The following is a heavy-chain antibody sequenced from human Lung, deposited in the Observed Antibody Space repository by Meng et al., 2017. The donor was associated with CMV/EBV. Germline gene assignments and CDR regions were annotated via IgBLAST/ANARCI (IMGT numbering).Heavy chain of an antibody. D-gene: IGHD6-19*01. Sequence: VPRQGRAPGLVRPSGTLSLTCAVSGGSISSSNWWSWVRQPPGKGLEWIGEIYHSGSTNYNPSLKSRVTISVDKSKNQFSLKLSSVTAADTAVYYCASFPPPGKQWLVTDYWGQGTLVTVSS. CDR2: IYHSGST. CDR3: ASFPPPGKQWLVTDY. V-gene: IGHV4-4*02. J-gene: IGHJ4*02. CDR1: GGSISSSNW.